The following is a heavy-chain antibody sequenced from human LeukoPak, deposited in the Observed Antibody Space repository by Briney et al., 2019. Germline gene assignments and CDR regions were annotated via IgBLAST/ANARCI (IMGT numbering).Heavy chain of an antibody. CDR3: ARIIAARTKLYGDWFDP. D-gene: IGHD6-6*01. J-gene: IGHJ5*02. CDR2: IYYSGST. CDR1: GGSFSGYY. V-gene: IGHV4-59*01. Sequence: SETLSLTCAVYGGSFSGYYWSWIRQPPGKGLEWIGYIYYSGSTNYNPSLKSRVTISVDTPKNQFSLKLSSVTAADTAVYYCARIIAARTKLYGDWFDPWGQGTLVTVSS.